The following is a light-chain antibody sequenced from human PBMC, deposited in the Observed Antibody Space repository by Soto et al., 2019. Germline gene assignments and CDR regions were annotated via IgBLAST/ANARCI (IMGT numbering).Light chain of an antibody. CDR2: EGS. V-gene: IGLV2-23*01. CDR1: SSDVGSYNL. J-gene: IGLJ3*02. Sequence: QSVLTQPASVSGSPGQSITISCTGTSSDVGSYNLVSWYQQHPRKAPKLMIYEGSKRPSGVSNRFSGSKSGNTASLTISGLQTEDEADYYCCSYAGSSAAWVFGGGTKLTVL. CDR3: CSYAGSSAAWV.